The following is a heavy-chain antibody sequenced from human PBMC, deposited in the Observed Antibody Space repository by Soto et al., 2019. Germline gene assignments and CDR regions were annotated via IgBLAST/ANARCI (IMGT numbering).Heavy chain of an antibody. Sequence: PSETLSLTCTVSGGSISSDYWSWIRQPPGKGLEWIGYIYYSGSTNYNPPLKSRVTISVDTSKNQFSLKLSSVTAADAAVYYCAGNGHYYFDYWGQGTLVPVSS. CDR1: GGSISSDY. CDR2: IYYSGST. J-gene: IGHJ4*02. V-gene: IGHV4-59*08. CDR3: AGNGHYYFDY. D-gene: IGHD4-17*01.